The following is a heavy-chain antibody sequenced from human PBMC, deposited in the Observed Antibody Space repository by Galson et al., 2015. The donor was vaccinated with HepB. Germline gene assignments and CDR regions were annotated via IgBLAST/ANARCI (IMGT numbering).Heavy chain of an antibody. V-gene: IGHV3-30-3*01. J-gene: IGHJ6*02. CDR3: ARDSNSGWDLDLCTGMDV. CDR2: ILYDGSNK. CDR1: GFTFSSYP. D-gene: IGHD6-19*01. Sequence: SLRLSCAASGFTFSSYPMHWVRQAPGKGLEWVAVILYDGSNKYYADSVKGRFTISRDNSKNTLYLQMNSLRAEDTAVYYCARDSNSGWDLDLCTGMDVWGQGTTVTVSS.